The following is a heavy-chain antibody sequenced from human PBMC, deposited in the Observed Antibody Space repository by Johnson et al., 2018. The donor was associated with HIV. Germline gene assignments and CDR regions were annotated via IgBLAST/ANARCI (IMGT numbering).Heavy chain of an antibody. Sequence: VQLVESGGGLVQPGTSLRLSCAASGFTFEDYGLRWVRQVPGKGLEWLPLITYDGGSKGYADSVRDRFTISRDNAKNSLYLQMNRLRAEDTALYYCAQDCVASGGSTAFDIWGQGTMVTVSS. CDR3: AQDCVASGGSTAFDI. J-gene: IGHJ3*02. CDR2: ITYDGGSK. V-gene: IGHV3-20*04. CDR1: GFTFEDYG. D-gene: IGHD4-23*01.